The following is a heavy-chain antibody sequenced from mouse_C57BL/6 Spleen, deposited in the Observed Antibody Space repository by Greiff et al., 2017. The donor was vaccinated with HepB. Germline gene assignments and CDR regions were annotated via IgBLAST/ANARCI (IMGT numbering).Heavy chain of an antibody. CDR3: ARKWIYYGNYGYFDV. Sequence: EVQLQQSGPELVKPGASVKMSCKASGYTFTDYNMHWVKQSHGKSLEWIGYINPNNGGTSYNQKFKGKATLNVNKSSSTAYMELRSLNSEDSAVYYCARKWIYYGNYGYFDVWGTVTTVTVSS. CDR1: GYTFTDYN. J-gene: IGHJ1*03. CDR2: INPNNGGT. V-gene: IGHV1-22*01. D-gene: IGHD2-1*01.